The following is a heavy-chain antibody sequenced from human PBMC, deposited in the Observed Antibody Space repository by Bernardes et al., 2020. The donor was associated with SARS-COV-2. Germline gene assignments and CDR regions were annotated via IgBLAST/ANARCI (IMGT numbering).Heavy chain of an antibody. CDR2: INPNSGGT. V-gene: IGHV1-2*02. CDR1: GYTFTGYY. Sequence: ASVKVSCKASGYTFTGYYMHWVRQAPGQGLEWMGWINPNSGGTNYAQKFQGRVTMTRDTSISTAYMELSRLRSDDTAVYYCAMGRYSYGPHYYYYYGMDVWGQGTTVTVSS. CDR3: AMGRYSYGPHYYYYYGMDV. D-gene: IGHD5-18*01. J-gene: IGHJ6*02.